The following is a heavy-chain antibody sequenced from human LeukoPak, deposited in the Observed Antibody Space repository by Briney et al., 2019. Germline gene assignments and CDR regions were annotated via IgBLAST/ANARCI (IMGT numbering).Heavy chain of an antibody. CDR1: GYTFTSYG. J-gene: IGHJ4*02. CDR2: ISAYNGNT. V-gene: IGHV1-18*01. Sequence: ASVKVSCKASGYTFTSYGISWVRQAPGRGLEWMGWISAYNGNTNYAQKLQGRVTMTTDTSTSTAYMELRSLRSDDTAVYYCARGHWHYDSSGTDYWGQGTLVTVSS. CDR3: ARGHWHYDSSGTDY. D-gene: IGHD3-22*01.